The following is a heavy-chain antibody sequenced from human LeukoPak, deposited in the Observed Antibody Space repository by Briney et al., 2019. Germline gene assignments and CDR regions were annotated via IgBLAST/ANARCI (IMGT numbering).Heavy chain of an antibody. D-gene: IGHD6-6*01. CDR2: IISSGSTI. Sequence: PGGSLRLSWAAAGFTFGDYYMRWVRQAPGKGLEWGSYIISSGSTIYYADSVKCRFTISRDNAKNSLYRPMNTLRTGDTAAVRCARGAAARSAFDIWGQGTMVTVSS. CDR1: GFTFGDYY. J-gene: IGHJ3*02. CDR3: ARGAAARSAFDI. V-gene: IGHV3-11*01.